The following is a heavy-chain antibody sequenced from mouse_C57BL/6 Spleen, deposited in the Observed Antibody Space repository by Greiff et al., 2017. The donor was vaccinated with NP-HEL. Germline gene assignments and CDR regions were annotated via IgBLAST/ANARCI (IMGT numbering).Heavy chain of an antibody. CDR2: IDPETGGT. J-gene: IGHJ2*01. V-gene: IGHV1-15*01. Sequence: VQLQQSGAELVRPGASVTLSCKASGYTFTDYEMHWVKQTPVHGLEWIGAIDPETGGTAYNQKFKGKAILTADKSSSTAYMELRSLTSEDSAVYYCTRVGVVAKDFDYWGQGTTLTVSS. CDR1: GYTFTDYE. D-gene: IGHD1-1*01. CDR3: TRVGVVAKDFDY.